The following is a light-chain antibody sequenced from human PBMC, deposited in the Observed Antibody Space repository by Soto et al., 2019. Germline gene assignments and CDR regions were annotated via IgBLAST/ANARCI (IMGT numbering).Light chain of an antibody. Sequence: EIVLTQSPGTLSLSPGERATLSCRANETVRSSSLAWYQQKPGQAPRLLIYVAFNRATGIPDRISGSGSVTDFTLTISRLEPEDCAVYYCQQYGSALPYTFGQGTKLEIK. J-gene: IGKJ2*01. CDR3: QQYGSALPYT. CDR2: VAF. V-gene: IGKV3-20*01. CDR1: ETVRSSS.